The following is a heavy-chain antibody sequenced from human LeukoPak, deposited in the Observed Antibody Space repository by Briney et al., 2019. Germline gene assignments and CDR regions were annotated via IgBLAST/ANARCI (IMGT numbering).Heavy chain of an antibody. CDR3: ARRRTAITRYGPYDAFDI. V-gene: IGHV4-39*01. J-gene: IGHJ3*02. Sequence: SETLSLTCTVSGGSISSSSYYWGWIRQPPGKGLEWIGSIYYSGSTYYNLSLKSRVTISVDTSKNQFSLKLSSVTAADTAVYYCARRRTAITRYGPYDAFDIWGQGTMVTVSS. CDR2: IYYSGST. CDR1: GGSISSSSYY. D-gene: IGHD5-18*01.